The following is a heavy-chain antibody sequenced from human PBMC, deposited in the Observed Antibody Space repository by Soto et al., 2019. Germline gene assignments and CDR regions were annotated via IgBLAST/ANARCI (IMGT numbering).Heavy chain of an antibody. J-gene: IGHJ4*02. Sequence: HPGGSLRLSCAASGFTFNTHGMHWVRQAPGKGLEWVAVIWYDESKKYYEDSVTGRFTISRDNSRSALYLQMDSLRAEDTGVYYCARSSGLGIDFWGQGTLVTVSS. CDR2: IWYDESKK. CDR3: ARSSGLGIDF. D-gene: IGHD6-19*01. CDR1: GFTFNTHG. V-gene: IGHV3-33*01.